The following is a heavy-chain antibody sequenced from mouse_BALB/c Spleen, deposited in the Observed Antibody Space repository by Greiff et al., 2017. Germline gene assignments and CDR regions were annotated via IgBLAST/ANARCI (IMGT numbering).Heavy chain of an antibody. CDR2: INPYNDGT. CDR1: GYTFTSYV. V-gene: IGHV1-14*01. D-gene: IGHD2-2*01. Sequence: QLKESGPELVKPGASVKMSCKASGYTFTSYVMHWVKQKPGQGLEWIGYINPYNDGTKYNEKFKGKATLTSDKSSSTAYMELSSLTSEDSAVYYCAIGYDEDWYFDVWGAGTTVTVSS. CDR3: AIGYDEDWYFDV. J-gene: IGHJ1*01.